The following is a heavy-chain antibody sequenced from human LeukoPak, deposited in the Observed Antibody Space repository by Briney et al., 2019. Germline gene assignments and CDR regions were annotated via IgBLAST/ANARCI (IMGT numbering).Heavy chain of an antibody. CDR1: GASINSFY. Sequence: SATLSLTCAVSGASINSFYWSWIRQPPGKGLEWIGYLSHSGYTTYNPSLKSRVTMSVDTSKNYLSLKLTSMTAADTALYYCARSGYIYGADAFDIRGQGTMVSVSS. J-gene: IGHJ3*02. V-gene: IGHV4-59*01. D-gene: IGHD5-18*01. CDR2: LSHSGYT. CDR3: ARSGYIYGADAFDI.